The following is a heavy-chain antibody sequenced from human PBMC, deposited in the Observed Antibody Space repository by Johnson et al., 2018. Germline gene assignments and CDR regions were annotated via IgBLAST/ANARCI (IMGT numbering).Heavy chain of an antibody. CDR2: ISWDGGSP. CDR3: ANGDSSFGAFDS. J-gene: IGHJ3*02. Sequence: EVQLLETGGVVVQPGGSLRLSCAASGFTFDDYTMHWVRQAPGKGLEWVSLISWDGGSPYYADSVKGRFTISRDNSKNSLYLQMNSLRTEDTAFYYCANGDSSFGAFDSWGQVTMVTVSS. CDR1: GFTFDDYT. D-gene: IGHD3-22*01. V-gene: IGHV3-43*01.